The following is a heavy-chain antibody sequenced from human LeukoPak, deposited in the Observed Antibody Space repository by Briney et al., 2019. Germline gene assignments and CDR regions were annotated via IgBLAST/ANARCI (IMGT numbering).Heavy chain of an antibody. Sequence: GGSLRVSCAASGFAFSRYEMNWVRQAPGKGLEWVSYISSSGSTIYYADSVKGRFTISRDNAKNSLYLQMNSLRAEDTAVYYCARAGTKQLVRGFDYWGQGTLVTVSS. V-gene: IGHV3-48*03. J-gene: IGHJ4*02. CDR2: ISSSGSTI. CDR1: GFAFSRYE. CDR3: ARAGTKQLVRGFDY. D-gene: IGHD6-6*01.